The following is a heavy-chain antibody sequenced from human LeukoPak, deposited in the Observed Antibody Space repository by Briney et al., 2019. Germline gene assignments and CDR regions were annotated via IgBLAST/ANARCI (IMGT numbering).Heavy chain of an antibody. D-gene: IGHD3-3*01. CDR2: INSDGSST. CDR3: ARGSYYDFWSGYFDYFDY. V-gene: IGHV3-74*01. Sequence: PGGSLRLSCAVSGFTFSSYWMHWVRQAPGKGLAWVSRINSDGSSTSYADSVKGRFTISRDNAKNTLYLQMNSLRAEDTAVYYCARGSYYDFWSGYFDYFDYWGQGTLVTVSS. J-gene: IGHJ4*02. CDR1: GFTFSSYW.